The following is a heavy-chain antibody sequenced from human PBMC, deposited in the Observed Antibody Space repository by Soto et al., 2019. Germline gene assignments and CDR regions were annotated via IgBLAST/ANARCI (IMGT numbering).Heavy chain of an antibody. CDR2: INAGNGNT. CDR1: GYTFTRYA. Sequence: ASVEVTCKASGYTFTRYAMHWVRQAPGQRLEWMGWINAGNGNTKYSQKFQGRVTITRDTSASTAYMELSSLRSEDTAVYYCASSNIAAAPYGMDVWGQGTTVTVS. V-gene: IGHV1-3*01. J-gene: IGHJ6*02. CDR3: ASSNIAAAPYGMDV. D-gene: IGHD6-13*01.